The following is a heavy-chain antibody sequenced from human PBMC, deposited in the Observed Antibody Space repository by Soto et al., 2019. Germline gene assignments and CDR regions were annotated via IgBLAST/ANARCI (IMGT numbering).Heavy chain of an antibody. CDR2: IIGKVDMT. D-gene: IGHD4-17*01. CDR3: AKDRDYGDSFPFDG. V-gene: IGHV3-23*01. CDR1: GFTFDNYG. Sequence: EVQLLEAGGGFVQPGGSLRLSFEAPGFTFDNYGMSWVGQAPGKGREWASAIIGKVDMTYYADSVKGRFTISRDNSKNTLYLQLNNLRAEDMAIYYCAKDRDYGDSFPFDGWGQGTLVTVSS. J-gene: IGHJ4*02.